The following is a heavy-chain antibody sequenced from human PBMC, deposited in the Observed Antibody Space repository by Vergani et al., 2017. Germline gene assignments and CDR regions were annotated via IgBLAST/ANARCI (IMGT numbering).Heavy chain of an antibody. CDR3: ARGNGRIAVAGTGF. J-gene: IGHJ4*02. CDR2: IRWNGGET. CDR1: GFTFDDYG. Sequence: EVQLVETGGGLIQPGVSLRLSCAASGFTFDDYGMSWVRHGPGKGLGWVSGIRWNGGETAYSESVKGRFTVSRDNAQNSLFLEMNKLRVDDTARYFCARGNGRIAVAGTGFWGQGTKVSVSS. V-gene: IGHV3-20*04. D-gene: IGHD6-19*01.